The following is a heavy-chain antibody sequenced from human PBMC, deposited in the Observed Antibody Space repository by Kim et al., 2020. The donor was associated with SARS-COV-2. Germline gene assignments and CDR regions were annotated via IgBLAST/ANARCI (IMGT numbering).Heavy chain of an antibody. CDR2: SNEDGSIT. V-gene: IGHV3-74*01. J-gene: IGHJ5*02. CDR3: ARDLSGSDDL. CDR1: GFTFSKYW. D-gene: IGHD5-12*01. Sequence: GGPPTLSCAASGFTFSKYWMHWVRQVPGEGLVWVSRSNEDGSITNYADSVRGRFTISRDNARSTLYLQMNSLGAEDTALYYCARDLSGSDDLWGQGTLVTVSS.